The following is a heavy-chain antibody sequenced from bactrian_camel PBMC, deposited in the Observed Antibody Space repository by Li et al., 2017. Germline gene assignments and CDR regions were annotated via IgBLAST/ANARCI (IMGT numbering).Heavy chain of an antibody. D-gene: IGHD2*01. CDR3: ATDHGATKWSQAHFYNF. J-gene: IGHJ4*01. Sequence: VQLVESGGGSVQAGGSLRLSCEVSGETYSRYCMAWFRQTPGKEREGLAVIRSDGILAYSESVRGRFTISGDIAKNTLYLEMTNLEPEDTAMYYCATDHGATKWSQAHFYNFWGQGTQVTVS. CDR1: GETYSRYC. CDR2: IRSDGIL. V-gene: IGHV3S55*01.